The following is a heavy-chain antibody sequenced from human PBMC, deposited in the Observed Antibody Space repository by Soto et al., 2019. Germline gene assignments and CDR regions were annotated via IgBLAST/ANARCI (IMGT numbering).Heavy chain of an antibody. CDR1: GYTFTSYD. CDR3: ARHVASSGYYDILTGSYSYYYYGMDV. D-gene: IGHD3-9*01. J-gene: IGHJ6*02. Sequence: ASVKVSCKASGYTFTSYDINWVRQATGQGLEWMGWMNPNSGNTGYAQKFQGRVTMTRNTSISTAYMELSSLRSEDTAMYYCARHVASSGYYDILTGSYSYYYYGMDVWGQGTTVTVS. V-gene: IGHV1-8*01. CDR2: MNPNSGNT.